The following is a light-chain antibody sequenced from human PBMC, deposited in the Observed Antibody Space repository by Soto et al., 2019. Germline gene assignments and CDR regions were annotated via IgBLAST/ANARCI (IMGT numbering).Light chain of an antibody. J-gene: IGLJ3*02. V-gene: IGLV1-44*01. CDR3: AAWDDSRNGWV. CDR2: SNN. CDR1: SSNIGSNT. Sequence: QSVLTQPPSASGTPGQRVIISCSGSSSNIGSNTANWYQLLPATAPKLLIYSNNQRPSGVPDRFFGSKSGTSASLAISGLQSEDEAEYYCAAWDDSRNGWVFGGGTTLTVL.